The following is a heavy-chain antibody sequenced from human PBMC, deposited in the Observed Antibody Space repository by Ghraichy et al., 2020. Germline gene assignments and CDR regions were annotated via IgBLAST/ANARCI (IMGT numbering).Heavy chain of an antibody. CDR1: GFTFSHYY. CDR2: IGSSGTTK. Sequence: GGSLRLSCAASGFTFSHYYMSWIRQTPGKGLEWLSYIGSSGTTKDYADSVKGRFTISRDNSKNTLYMQMNSLRAEDTAVYYCARDRWAYEYWGQGTLVTVSS. V-gene: IGHV3-11*01. CDR3: ARDRWAYEY. D-gene: IGHD6-13*01. J-gene: IGHJ4*02.